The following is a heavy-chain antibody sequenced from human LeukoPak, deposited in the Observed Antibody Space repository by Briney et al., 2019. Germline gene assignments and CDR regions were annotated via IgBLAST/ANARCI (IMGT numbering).Heavy chain of an antibody. D-gene: IGHD1-26*01. J-gene: IGHJ6*02. CDR3: AASGSYSFYYYGMDV. V-gene: IGHV3-23*01. Sequence: GGSLRLSCAASGFTFSSYAMSWVRQAPGKGLEWVSAISGSGGSTYYADSVKGRYTISRDNSKNTLYLQMNSLRAEDTAVYYCAASGSYSFYYYGMDVWGQGTTVTVSS. CDR1: GFTFSSYA. CDR2: ISGSGGST.